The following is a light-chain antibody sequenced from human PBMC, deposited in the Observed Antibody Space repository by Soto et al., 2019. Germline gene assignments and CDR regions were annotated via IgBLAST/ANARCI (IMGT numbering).Light chain of an antibody. CDR1: ESVRDE. V-gene: IGKV3-11*01. CDR3: QQRLSWPIT. CDR2: DSS. Sequence: EAVLTQSPATPSLSPGERATLSCRASESVRDELGWYQQKPGQAPRLLIFDSSNWATGIPARFSGSGYGTDFTLSISSLEPEDFAVYYCQQRLSWPITFGQGTRLEIK. J-gene: IGKJ5*01.